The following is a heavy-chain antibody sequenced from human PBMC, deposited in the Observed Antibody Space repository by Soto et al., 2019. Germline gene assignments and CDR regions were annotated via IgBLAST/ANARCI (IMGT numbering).Heavy chain of an antibody. D-gene: IGHD6-13*01. CDR1: GFSISSYA. CDR2: ISGSGSNT. Sequence: GGSLRLSCAASGFSISSYAMSWVRQGPGKGLEWVSAISGSGSNTYYADSVKGRFTISRDTSKNTLYLQVNSLRADDTAVYYCAKAISVAASATNSWGQGTLVTVSS. V-gene: IGHV3-23*01. J-gene: IGHJ4*02. CDR3: AKAISVAASATNS.